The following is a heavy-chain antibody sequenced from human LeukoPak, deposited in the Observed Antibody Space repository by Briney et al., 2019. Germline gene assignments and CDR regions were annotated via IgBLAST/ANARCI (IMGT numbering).Heavy chain of an antibody. CDR1: GGSFGGYY. J-gene: IGHJ4*02. CDR2: INHSGST. CDR3: ARLGIAVPTYFDY. Sequence: SETLFLTCAVYGGSFGGYYWSWIRQPPGKGLEWIGEINHSGSTNYNPSLKSRVTISVDTSKNQFSLKLSSVTAADTAVYYCARLGIAVPTYFDYWGQGTLVTVSS. V-gene: IGHV4-34*01. D-gene: IGHD6-19*01.